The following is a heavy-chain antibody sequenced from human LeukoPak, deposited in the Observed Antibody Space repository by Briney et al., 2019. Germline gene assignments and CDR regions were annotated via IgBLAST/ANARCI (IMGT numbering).Heavy chain of an antibody. J-gene: IGHJ3*02. CDR1: GGSFSGYY. CDR3: ARDSTYYYGSGSPPDI. D-gene: IGHD3-10*01. CDR2: INHSGST. Sequence: SETLSLTCAVYGGSFSGYYWSWIRQPPGKGLEWIGEINHSGSTNYNPSLKSRVTISVDTSKNQFSLKLSSVTAADTAVYYCARDSTYYYGSGSPPDIWGQGTMVTVSS. V-gene: IGHV4-34*01.